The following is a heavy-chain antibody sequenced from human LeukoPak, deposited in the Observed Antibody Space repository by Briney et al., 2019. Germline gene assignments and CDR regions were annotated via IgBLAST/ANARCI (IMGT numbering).Heavy chain of an antibody. CDR3: ARNRDGYNSFDY. CDR2: VDHSGST. Sequence: PSETLSLTCAVYGGSFSGYYWTWIRQPPGMGLEWIGEVDHSGSTNYHPSLKSRVSISIDTSKNQFSLKLSSVTAADTAVYYCARNRDGYNSFDYWGQGTLVTVSS. J-gene: IGHJ4*02. CDR1: GGSFSGYY. V-gene: IGHV4-34*01. D-gene: IGHD5-24*01.